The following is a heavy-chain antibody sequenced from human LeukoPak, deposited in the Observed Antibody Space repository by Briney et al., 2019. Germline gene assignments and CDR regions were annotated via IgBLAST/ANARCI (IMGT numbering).Heavy chain of an antibody. CDR1: GGCISSYY. Sequence: SETLSLTCTVSGGCISSYYWSWIRQPPGRGLEWIGYIYYSGSTNYNPSLKSRVTISVDTSKNQFSLKLSSVTAADTAVYSCARSTGSSMFIDYWGEGTLVTVSS. CDR2: IYYSGST. J-gene: IGHJ4*02. CDR3: ARSTGSSMFIDY. V-gene: IGHV4-59*01. D-gene: IGHD3-16*01.